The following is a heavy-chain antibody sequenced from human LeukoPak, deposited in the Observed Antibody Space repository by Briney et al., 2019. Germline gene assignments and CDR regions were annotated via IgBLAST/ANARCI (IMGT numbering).Heavy chain of an antibody. CDR3: ARFGSSWHEGDR. D-gene: IGHD6-13*01. CDR2: IYPGDFNT. J-gene: IGHJ4*02. CDR1: GYSFTSYW. Sequence: GESLKISCKGSGYSFTSYWIGWVHQMPGKGLEWMGIIYPGDFNTRYSPSFQGQVTISADKSVSTAYLQWSSLKASDTAMYYCARFGSSWHEGDRWGQGTLVTVSS. V-gene: IGHV5-51*07.